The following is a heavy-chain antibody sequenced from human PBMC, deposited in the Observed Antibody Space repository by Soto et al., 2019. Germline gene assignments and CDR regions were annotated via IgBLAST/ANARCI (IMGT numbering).Heavy chain of an antibody. CDR3: ARCLHCTNGGRFDP. CDR1: GVSIGSPNW. V-gene: IGHV4-4*02. D-gene: IGHD2-8*01. CDR2: MWPSGGT. Sequence: PSETLSLTCAVSGVSIGSPNWWTWVRQAPGKGLEWIGEMWPSGGTTYNPSLRNRVTISVDNSKNHLSLTLTSVTAADTAIYYCARCLHCTNGGRFDPWGQGALVTLSS. J-gene: IGHJ5*02.